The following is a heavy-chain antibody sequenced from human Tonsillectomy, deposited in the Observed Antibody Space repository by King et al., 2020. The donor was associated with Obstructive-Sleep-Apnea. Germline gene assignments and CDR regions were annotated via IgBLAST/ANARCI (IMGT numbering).Heavy chain of an antibody. CDR2: ISGSISFI. CDR3: VRDYSVVSGLDV. J-gene: IGHJ6*02. CDR1: GLTFSSDS. V-gene: IGHV3-21*01. D-gene: IGHD2-15*01. Sequence: VQLVESGGGLVKPGGSLSLACVASGLTFSSDSINWVRQAPGKGLEWGSSISGSISFIYYSDTVKGRFTISCDNAKNSLYLQINSLRAEDTAVYYCVRDYSVVSGLDVWGLGTTVTVSS.